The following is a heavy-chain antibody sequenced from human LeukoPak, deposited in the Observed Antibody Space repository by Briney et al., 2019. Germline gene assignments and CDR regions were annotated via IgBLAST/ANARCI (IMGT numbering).Heavy chain of an antibody. V-gene: IGHV3-21*01. CDR3: ARDPGYSLTFYYMDV. CDR2: ISTSSSYI. Sequence: GGSLRLSCAASGFTFSSYTMNWVRQAPGKGLEWVSFISTSSSYIYYADSVKGRFTISRDNAKNSLFLQMNSLRAEDTAVYYCARDPGYSLTFYYMDVWGTGTTVTISS. J-gene: IGHJ6*03. CDR1: GFTFSSYT. D-gene: IGHD6-13*01.